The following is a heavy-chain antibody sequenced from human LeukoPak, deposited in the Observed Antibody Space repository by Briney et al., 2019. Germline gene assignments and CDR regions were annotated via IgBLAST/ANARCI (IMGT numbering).Heavy chain of an antibody. J-gene: IGHJ4*02. D-gene: IGHD1-26*01. CDR3: ARDTPVGAPTFDY. CDR2: IYSGGST. Sequence: GGSLRLSCAASGFTVSSNYMSWVRQAPGKGLEWVSVIYSGGSTYYADSVKGRFTISRDNSKNTLYLQMNSLRAEDTAVYYCARDTPVGAPTFDYWGQGTVVTVSS. V-gene: IGHV3-53*01. CDR1: GFTVSSNY.